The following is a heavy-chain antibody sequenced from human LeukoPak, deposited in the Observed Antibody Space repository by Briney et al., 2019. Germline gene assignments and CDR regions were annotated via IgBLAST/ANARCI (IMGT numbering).Heavy chain of an antibody. Sequence: GGSLRLSCAASGFTVSSYYMSWVRQAPGKGLEWVSVIYSGSSTYNEDSVKGRFTISRHNSKNTLYLQMNSLRTEDTAVYYCARDRYSSSSFWFDPWGQGTLVTVSS. CDR3: ARDRYSSSSFWFDP. V-gene: IGHV3-53*04. CDR2: IYSGSST. J-gene: IGHJ5*02. CDR1: GFTVSSYY. D-gene: IGHD6-6*01.